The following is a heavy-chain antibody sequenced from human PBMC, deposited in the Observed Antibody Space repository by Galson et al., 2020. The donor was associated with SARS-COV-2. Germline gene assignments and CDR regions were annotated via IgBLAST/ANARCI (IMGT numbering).Heavy chain of an antibody. D-gene: IGHD3-16*01. CDR2: INSEGGRT. V-gene: IGHV3-74*01. J-gene: IGHJ6*02. CDR1: GFTFSTYW. Sequence: GESLKIPCAASGFTFSTYWMHWVRQAPGKGLVWVARINSEGGRTIYADSVKGRFTISRDNAKNTLYLQMNSVRAEDTAAYVCATEGEDTWYDYVMVAWGLGTTVTVCS. CDR3: ATEGEDTWYDYVMVA.